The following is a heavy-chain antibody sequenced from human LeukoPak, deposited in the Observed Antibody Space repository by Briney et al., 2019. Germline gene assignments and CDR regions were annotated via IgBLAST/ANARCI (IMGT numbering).Heavy chain of an antibody. CDR1: GGSISSGDDY. CDR3: ARLLNGRYDLFDY. D-gene: IGHD1-26*01. CDR2: ISSSGST. J-gene: IGHJ4*02. Sequence: SETLSLTCTVSGGSISSGDDYWTWIRQPAGKGLEGIGRISSSGSTSYYASLKNRVPISRDTSKNQFSLKVTSVTAAATAVYYCARLLNGRYDLFDYWGQGSLVPVSS. V-gene: IGHV4-61*02.